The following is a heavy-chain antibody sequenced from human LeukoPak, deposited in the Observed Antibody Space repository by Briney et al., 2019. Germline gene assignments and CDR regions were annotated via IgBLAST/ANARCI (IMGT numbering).Heavy chain of an antibody. J-gene: IGHJ1*01. CDR2: IYYTGST. V-gene: IGHV4-59*01. Sequence: SETLSLTCTVSGGSISSYYWTWIRQPPGKELEWIGYIYYTGSTNYNPSLKSRVTISVDTSKNQFSLKLSSVTAADTAVYYCARSITSSWYGDFQHWGQGTLVTVSS. CDR3: ARSITSSWYGDFQH. D-gene: IGHD6-13*01. CDR1: GGSISSYY.